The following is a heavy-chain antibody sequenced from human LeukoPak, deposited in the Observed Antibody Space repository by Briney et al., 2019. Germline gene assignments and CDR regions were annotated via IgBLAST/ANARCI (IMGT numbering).Heavy chain of an antibody. CDR3: ARSAGSYFV. J-gene: IGHJ4*02. Sequence: SETLSLTCAVYGGSFSGYYWSWIRQPPGKGLEWIGEINHSGSTNYNPSLKSRVTISVDTSKNQFSLKLSSVTAADTAMYYCARSAGSYFVWGQGTLVTVSS. D-gene: IGHD1-26*01. CDR2: INHSGST. CDR1: GGSFSGYY. V-gene: IGHV4-34*01.